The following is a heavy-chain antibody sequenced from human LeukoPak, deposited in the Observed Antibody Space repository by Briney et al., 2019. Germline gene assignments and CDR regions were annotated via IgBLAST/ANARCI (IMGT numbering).Heavy chain of an antibody. Sequence: GGSLRLSCAASGFTFSSYWMSWVRQAPGKGLEWVANIKQDGSEKYYVDSVKGRLTISRDNAKNSLYLQMNSLRAEDTAVYYCARDRIVATISGYYYYMDVWGKGTTVTVSS. CDR1: GFTFSSYW. D-gene: IGHD5-12*01. CDR2: IKQDGSEK. CDR3: ARDRIVATISGYYYYMDV. V-gene: IGHV3-7*01. J-gene: IGHJ6*03.